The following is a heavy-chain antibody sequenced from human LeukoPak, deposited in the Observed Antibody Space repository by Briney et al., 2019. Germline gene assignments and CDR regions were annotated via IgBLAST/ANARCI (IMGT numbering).Heavy chain of an antibody. CDR1: GGSISSGSYC. CDR3: ARDFGSHYYYYMDV. J-gene: IGHJ6*03. CDR2: ISTSVST. D-gene: IGHD3-10*01. Sequence: SETLSLTCSVSGGSISSGSYCWSWIRQPAGKGLEWIGRISTSVSTTYNPSLKSRVTISVDTSKNQFSLKVNSVTAADTAVYYCARDFGSHYYYYMDVWGKGTTVTVSS. V-gene: IGHV4-61*02.